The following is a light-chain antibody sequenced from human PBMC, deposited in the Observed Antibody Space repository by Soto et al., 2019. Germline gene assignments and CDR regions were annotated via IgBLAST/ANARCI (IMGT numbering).Light chain of an antibody. Sequence: EIVLTQSPGTLSLSPGERATLSCRASQSVSSRSLAWYQQKPGQAPRLLIYGASNRATGIPDRFSGSGSGTDFTLTISRLEPEDFAVYYCQQYYDWPLTFGGGTKVEVK. CDR3: QQYYDWPLT. V-gene: IGKV3-20*01. J-gene: IGKJ4*01. CDR1: QSVSSRS. CDR2: GAS.